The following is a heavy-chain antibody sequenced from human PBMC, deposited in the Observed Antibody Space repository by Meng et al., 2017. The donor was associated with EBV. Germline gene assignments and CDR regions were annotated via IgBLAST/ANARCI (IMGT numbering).Heavy chain of an antibody. CDR3: ASESGRGYTPDY. V-gene: IGHV1-69*01. Sequence: QVQVVQSAAEVEKPGSSVTVSCKTSGGPFRYYAISWVRQAPGQGLEWLGGFLPRLGAPNYAQKFHGRVKITADESTSTHYMDLSSLRSEDTAIYYCASESGRGYTPDYWGQGTLATVSS. CDR1: GGPFRYYA. D-gene: IGHD3-10*01. J-gene: IGHJ4*02. CDR2: FLPRLGAP.